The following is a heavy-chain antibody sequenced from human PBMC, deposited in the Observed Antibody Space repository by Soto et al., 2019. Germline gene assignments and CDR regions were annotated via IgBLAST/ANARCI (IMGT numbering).Heavy chain of an antibody. V-gene: IGHV3-48*03. CDR1: GFTFSSYE. J-gene: IGHJ4*02. Sequence: GGSRRLSCAASGFTFSSYEMNWVRQAPGKGLEWVSYISSSGSTIYYADSVKGRFTISRDNAKNSLYLQMNSLRAEDTAVYYCAREPRRADSYFDYWGQGTLVTVSS. CDR3: AREPRRADSYFDY. CDR2: ISSSGSTI. D-gene: IGHD6-6*01.